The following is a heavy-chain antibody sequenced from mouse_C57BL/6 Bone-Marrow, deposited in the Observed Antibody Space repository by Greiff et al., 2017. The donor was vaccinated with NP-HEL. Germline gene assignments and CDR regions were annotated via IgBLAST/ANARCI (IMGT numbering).Heavy chain of an antibody. CDR2: IYPGSGST. Sequence: QVQLKQPGAELVKPGASVKMSCKASGYTFTSYWITWVKQRPGQGLEWIGDIYPGSGSTNYNEKFKSKATLTVDTSSSTAYMQLSSLTSEDSAVYYCARRISDLGYSNFLYYAMDYWGQGTSVTVSS. J-gene: IGHJ4*01. CDR1: GYTFTSYW. D-gene: IGHD2-5*01. CDR3: ARRISDLGYSNFLYYAMDY. V-gene: IGHV1-55*01.